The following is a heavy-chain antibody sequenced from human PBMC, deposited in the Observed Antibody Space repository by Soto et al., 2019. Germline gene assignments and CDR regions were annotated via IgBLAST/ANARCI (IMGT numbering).Heavy chain of an antibody. CDR1: GDSISSSISY. D-gene: IGHD3-3*01. V-gene: IGHV4-39*01. CDR2: IHYSGST. CDR3: AMIVGVSEALGTIDY. J-gene: IGHJ4*02. Sequence: LSLTCTVSGDSISSSISYWGWILQPPGKGLEWIGSIHYSGSTYYSPSLKSRVTLSVDTSKNKFSLNLSAMSAADTAVYYCAMIVGVSEALGTIDYWGQGTLVTVSS.